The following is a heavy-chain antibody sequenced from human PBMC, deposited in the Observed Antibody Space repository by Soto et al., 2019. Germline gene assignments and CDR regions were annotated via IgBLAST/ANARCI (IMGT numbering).Heavy chain of an antibody. J-gene: IGHJ4*02. V-gene: IGHV1-3*05. CDR1: GYTFTSYA. CDR3: ARSIVVVTALDY. CDR2: INAGNGNT. Sequence: QVQLVQSGAEEKKPGASVKVSCMASGYTFTSYAMHWVRQAPGQRLEWMGWINAGNGNTKYSQKFQGRVTITRDTSASTVYMELISLRSEDTAVYYCARSIVVVTALDYWGQGTLVTVSS. D-gene: IGHD2-21*02.